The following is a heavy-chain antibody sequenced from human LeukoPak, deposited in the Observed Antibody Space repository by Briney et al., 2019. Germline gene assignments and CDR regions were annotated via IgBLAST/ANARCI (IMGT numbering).Heavy chain of an antibody. CDR3: ARGIIGYYFDY. J-gene: IGHJ4*02. V-gene: IGHV1-18*01. D-gene: IGHD2-15*01. Sequence: ASVTVSFKPSGYTFTIYGISWVRPAPGQGLEWMGLISAYGNTNYAQNLQGRVTMTTDTSTSTGYMELRSLRSDDTAVYYCARGIIGYYFDYWGQGTLVTVSS. CDR1: GYTFTIYG. CDR2: ISAYGNT.